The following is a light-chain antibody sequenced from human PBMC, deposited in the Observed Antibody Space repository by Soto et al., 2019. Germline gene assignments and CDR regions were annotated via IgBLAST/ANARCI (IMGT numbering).Light chain of an antibody. CDR3: QQYKSWPLT. CDR2: GAS. J-gene: IGKJ4*01. V-gene: IGKV3-15*01. CDR1: QSVSSN. Sequence: EIQMTQSPATLSVSPGERATLSCRASQSVSSNLAWYQQKPGQAPRLLIYGASTRATGIPARFSGSGSGTDFTLTISSLQSEDSAVYYCQQYKSWPLTFGGGSKVEIK.